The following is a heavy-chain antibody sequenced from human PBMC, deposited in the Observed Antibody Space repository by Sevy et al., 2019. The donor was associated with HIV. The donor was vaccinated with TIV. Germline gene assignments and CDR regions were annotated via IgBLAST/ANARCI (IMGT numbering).Heavy chain of an antibody. CDR3: VGSGSYSKWPRHFDY. CDR1: GFTVSSNY. D-gene: IGHD3-10*01. CDR2: IYSGGST. J-gene: IGHJ4*02. V-gene: IGHV3-53*01. Sequence: GGSLRLSCAASGFTVSSNYMSWVRQAPGKGLEWVSVIYSGGSTYYADSVKGRFTISRDNSKNTLYLQMNSLRAEDTAVYYCVGSGSYSKWPRHFDYWGQGTLVTVSS.